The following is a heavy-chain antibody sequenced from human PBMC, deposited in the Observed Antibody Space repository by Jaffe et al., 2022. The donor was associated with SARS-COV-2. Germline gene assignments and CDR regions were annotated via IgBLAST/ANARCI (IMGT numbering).Heavy chain of an antibody. V-gene: IGHV3-9*01. J-gene: IGHJ5*02. Sequence: EVQLVESGGGLVQPGRSLRLSCAASGFTFDDYAMHWVRQAPGKGLEWVSGISWNSGSIGYADSVKGRFTISRDNAKNSLYLQMNSLRAEDTALYYCAKELFDSSGYDGGFDPWGQGTLVTVSS. D-gene: IGHD3-22*01. CDR2: ISWNSGSI. CDR1: GFTFDDYA. CDR3: AKELFDSSGYDGGFDP.